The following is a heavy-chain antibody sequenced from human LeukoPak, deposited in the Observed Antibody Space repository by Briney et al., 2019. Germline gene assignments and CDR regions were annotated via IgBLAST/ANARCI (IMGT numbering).Heavy chain of an antibody. Sequence: TGGSLRLSCAPYGFTFSSYAMSWVRQAPGKGLEWVSAISGGGGRTYYADSVKGRSTISRDNSKNTLCLRTNSRRAEKTAVYYCAEGKGGGYYAYYWGPGTLVTVS. J-gene: IGHJ4*02. V-gene: IGHV3-23*01. CDR1: GFTFSSYA. D-gene: IGHD3-3*01. CDR3: AEGKGGGYYAYY. CDR2: ISGGGGRT.